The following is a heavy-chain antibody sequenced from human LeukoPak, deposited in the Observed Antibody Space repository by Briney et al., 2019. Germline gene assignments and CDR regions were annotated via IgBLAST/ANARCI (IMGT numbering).Heavy chain of an antibody. D-gene: IGHD6-19*01. V-gene: IGHV4-4*07. CDR2: IYTSGSA. CDR1: GGSISSYY. J-gene: IGHJ6*02. CDR3: ARSIVVAGYVSDYYYYGMDV. Sequence: SETLSLTCTVSGGSISVSGGSISSYYWSWVRRPAGKGLEWIGRIYTSGSANYNPSLESRVTMSVDTSKNQFSLRLSSVTAADTAVYYCARSIVVAGYVSDYYYYGMDVWGQGTTVTVSS.